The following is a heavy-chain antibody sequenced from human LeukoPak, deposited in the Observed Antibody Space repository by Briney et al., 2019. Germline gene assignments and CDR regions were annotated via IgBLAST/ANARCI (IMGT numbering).Heavy chain of an antibody. CDR2: IYYSGST. D-gene: IGHD2-15*01. J-gene: IGHJ4*02. CDR3: AREVVVAASDY. CDR1: GGSISSSSYY. Sequence: PSETLSLTCTVSGGSISSSSYYWGWIRQPPGKGLEWIGSIYYSGSTYYNPSLKSRVTISVDTSKNQFSLKLSSVTAADTAVYYCAREVVVAASDYWGQGTLVTVSS. V-gene: IGHV4-39*02.